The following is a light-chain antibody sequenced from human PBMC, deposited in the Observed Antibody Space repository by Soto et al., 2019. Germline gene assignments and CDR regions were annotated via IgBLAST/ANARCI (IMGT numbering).Light chain of an antibody. J-gene: IGLJ2*01. CDR2: RSN. CDR3: AAWDDSLSGQV. V-gene: IGLV1-47*01. Sequence: QSVLTQPPSASGTTGQRVTISCSGSTSNIGINSVFWYQHLPGTAPKLRIYRSNQRASGVTDRFSASKSGTSASLAISGLRSEDEADYYSAAWDDSLSGQVFGGGTKVTVL. CDR1: TSNIGINS.